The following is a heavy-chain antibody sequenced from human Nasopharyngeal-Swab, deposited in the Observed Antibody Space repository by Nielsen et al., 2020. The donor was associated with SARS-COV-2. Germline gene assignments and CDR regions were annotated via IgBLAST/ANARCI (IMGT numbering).Heavy chain of an antibody. Sequence: SVKVSCKTSGGSFTNSAINWVRQAPGQGLEWMGGIVPALGLPNYAQNFRGRVTISADRSTTTSYLELSSLRSEDAAIYYCAREGEYGSYDAPDYWGQGTLVTVSS. J-gene: IGHJ4*02. D-gene: IGHD3-10*01. CDR3: AREGEYGSYDAPDY. V-gene: IGHV1-69*10. CDR2: IVPALGLP. CDR1: GGSFTNSA.